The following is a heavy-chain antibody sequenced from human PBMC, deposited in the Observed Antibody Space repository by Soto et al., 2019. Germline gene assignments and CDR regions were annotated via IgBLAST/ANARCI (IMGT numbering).Heavy chain of an antibody. CDR3: AKVGHTSTSWGAFDP. V-gene: IGHV3-23*01. J-gene: IGHJ5*02. CDR2: ISGSGGST. Sequence: EVQLLESGGGLVQPGGSLRLSWAASGFTFSSYAMSWVRQAPGKGLEWVSAISGSGGSTYYADSVKGRFTISRDNSKNTLYLQMNSLRAENTAVYYCAKVGHTSTSWGAFDPWGQGTLVTVSS. CDR1: GFTFSSYA. D-gene: IGHD2-2*01.